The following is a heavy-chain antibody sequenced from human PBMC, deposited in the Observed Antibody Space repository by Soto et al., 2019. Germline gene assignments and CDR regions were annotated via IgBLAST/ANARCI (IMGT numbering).Heavy chain of an antibody. D-gene: IGHD3-10*01. V-gene: IGHV3-23*01. CDR2: ISGSGGST. CDR3: AKEEGDITMVRGVILFGAFDI. Sequence: GGSLRLSCAASGFTFSSYAMSWVRQAPGKGLEWVSAISGSGGSTYYADSVKGRFTISRDNSKNTLYLQMNSLRAEDTAVYYWAKEEGDITMVRGVILFGAFDIWGQGTMVT. J-gene: IGHJ3*02. CDR1: GFTFSSYA.